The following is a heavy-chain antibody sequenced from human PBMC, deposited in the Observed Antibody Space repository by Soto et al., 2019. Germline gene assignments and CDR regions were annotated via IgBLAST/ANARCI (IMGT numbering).Heavy chain of an antibody. CDR3: ARDGTFGIVVVPAAENYYYYGMDV. J-gene: IGHJ6*02. CDR1: GGTFSSYA. Sequence: QVQLVQSGAEVKKPGSSVKVSCKASGGTFSSYAISWVRQAPGQGLEWMGGIIPIFGTANYAQKFQGRVTITADESTSTAYTELSSLRSEDTAVYYCARDGTFGIVVVPAAENYYYYGMDVWGQGTTVTVSS. V-gene: IGHV1-69*01. CDR2: IIPIFGTA. D-gene: IGHD2-2*01.